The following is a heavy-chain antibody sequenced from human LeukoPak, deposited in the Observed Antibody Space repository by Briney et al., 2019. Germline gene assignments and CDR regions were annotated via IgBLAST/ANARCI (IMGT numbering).Heavy chain of an antibody. CDR2: INPSGGST. CDR3: ASSLVEGGIDY. J-gene: IGHJ4*02. V-gene: IGHV1-46*01. CDR1: GYTFTSYY. D-gene: IGHD2-2*01. Sequence: ASVKVSCKASGYTFTSYYMHRVRQAPGQGLEWMGIINPSGGSTSYAQKFQGRVTMTRDMSTSTVYMELSSLRSEDTAVYYCASSLVEGGIDYWGQGTLVTVSS.